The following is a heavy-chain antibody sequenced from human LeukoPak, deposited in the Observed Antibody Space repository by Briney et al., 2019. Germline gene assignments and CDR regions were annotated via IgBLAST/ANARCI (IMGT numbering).Heavy chain of an antibody. Sequence: ASVKVSCKASGYTFTSYYMHWVRQAPGQGLEWMGIINPSGGSTSYAQKFQGRVTMTRDTSTSTVYMELSSLRSEDTAVYYCARTYDFWSGYPQLENAFDIWSQGTMVTVSS. CDR1: GYTFTSYY. CDR2: INPSGGST. J-gene: IGHJ3*02. V-gene: IGHV1-46*01. D-gene: IGHD3-3*01. CDR3: ARTYDFWSGYPQLENAFDI.